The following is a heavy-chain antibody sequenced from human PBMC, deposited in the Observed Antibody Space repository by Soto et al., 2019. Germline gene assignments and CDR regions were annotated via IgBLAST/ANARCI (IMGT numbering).Heavy chain of an antibody. Sequence: ESLKISCKGSGYSFTSYWISWVRQMPGKGLEWMGRIDPSDSYTNYSPSFQGHVTISADKSISTAYLQWSSLKASDTAMYYCARLTLMITFGGVIVDYYGMDFCGQGTTFTVSS. J-gene: IGHJ6*02. CDR1: GYSFTSYW. CDR2: IDPSDSYT. D-gene: IGHD3-16*02. CDR3: ARLTLMITFGGVIVDYYGMDF. V-gene: IGHV5-10-1*01.